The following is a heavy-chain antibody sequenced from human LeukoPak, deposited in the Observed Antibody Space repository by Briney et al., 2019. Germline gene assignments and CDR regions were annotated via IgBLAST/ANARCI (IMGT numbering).Heavy chain of an antibody. J-gene: IGHJ4*02. CDR1: GFTFTNYA. CDR3: AKDGTGGYYYLDY. D-gene: IGHD3-22*01. V-gene: IGHV3-23*01. Sequence: PGGSLRLSCAASGFTFTNYAMTWVRQAPGKGLECVSVISGSGSNTDYADSVKGRFTISRDNSKNTLSLQMNSLRAEDTALYYCAKDGTGGYYYLDYWGQGTLVTVSS. CDR2: ISGSGSNT.